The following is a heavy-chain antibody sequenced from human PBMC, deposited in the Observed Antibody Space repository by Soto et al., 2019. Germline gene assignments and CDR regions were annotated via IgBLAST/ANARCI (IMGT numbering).Heavy chain of an antibody. V-gene: IGHV1-18*04. CDR2: VSGYNGNT. D-gene: IGHD6-19*01. Sequence: QVQLVQSGAEVKKPGASVRVSCKASGYTFTNYGIIWVRQAPGQGLEWMGWVSGYNGNTKYAQKLRGRVTMTTDTSTSTAYMELRTLRSDDTAVYYCARDEGSHGFDSWGQGALVTVSS. CDR1: GYTFTNYG. CDR3: ARDEGSHGFDS. J-gene: IGHJ4*02.